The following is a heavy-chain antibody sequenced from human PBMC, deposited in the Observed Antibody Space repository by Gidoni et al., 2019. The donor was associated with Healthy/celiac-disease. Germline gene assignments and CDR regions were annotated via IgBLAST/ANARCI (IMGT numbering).Heavy chain of an antibody. V-gene: IGHV3-30*18. CDR2: ISYDGSNK. CDR1: GFTFSSYG. CDR3: AKDEEYSSSGGRDY. Sequence: QVQLVESGGGVVQPGRSLRLSCAASGFTFSSYGMPWVRQAPGKGLEWVAVISYDGSNKYYADSVKGRFTISRDNSKNTLYLQMNSLRAEDTAVYYCAKDEEYSSSGGRDYWGQGTLVTVSS. J-gene: IGHJ4*02. D-gene: IGHD6-6*01.